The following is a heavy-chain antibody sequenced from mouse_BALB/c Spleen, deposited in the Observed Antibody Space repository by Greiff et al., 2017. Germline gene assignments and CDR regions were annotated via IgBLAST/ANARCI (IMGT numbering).Heavy chain of an antibody. CDR1: GFTFSNYW. Sequence: DVQLVESGGGLVQPGGSMKLSCVASGFTFSNYWMNWVRQSLEKGLEWVAEIRLKSNNYATHYAESVKGRFTISRDDSKSSVYLQMNNLRAEDTGIYYCTGGWDAWFAYWGQGTLVTVSA. J-gene: IGHJ3*01. CDR3: TGGWDAWFAY. V-gene: IGHV6-6*02. D-gene: IGHD4-1*01. CDR2: IRLKSNNYAT.